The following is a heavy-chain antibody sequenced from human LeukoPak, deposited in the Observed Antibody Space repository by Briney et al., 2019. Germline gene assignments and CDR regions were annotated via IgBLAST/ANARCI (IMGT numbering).Heavy chain of an antibody. CDR2: MNPNSGNT. Sequence: ASVKVSCKASGYTFTSYDINWVRQATGQGLEWMGWMNPNSGNTGYAQKFQGRVTMTRNTSISTAYMELSSLRSEDTAVYYCARGPGDCSSTSCYIGDYYYYGMDVWGQGTTVTVSS. CDR3: ARGPGDCSSTSCYIGDYYYYGMDV. J-gene: IGHJ6*02. V-gene: IGHV1-8*01. CDR1: GYTFTSYD. D-gene: IGHD2-2*02.